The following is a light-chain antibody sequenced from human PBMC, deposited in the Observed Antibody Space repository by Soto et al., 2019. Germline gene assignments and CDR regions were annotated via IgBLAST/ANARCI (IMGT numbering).Light chain of an antibody. J-gene: IGKJ1*01. CDR1: QSVSSY. CDR3: QQRSNWLWT. Sequence: EIVLTQSPATLSLSPGETATLSCRAGQSVSSYLAWYQQKPGQAPRLLIYDASNRATGIPARFSGSGSGTDFTLTISSLEPEDFAVYYCQQRSNWLWTFGQGTKV. CDR2: DAS. V-gene: IGKV3-11*01.